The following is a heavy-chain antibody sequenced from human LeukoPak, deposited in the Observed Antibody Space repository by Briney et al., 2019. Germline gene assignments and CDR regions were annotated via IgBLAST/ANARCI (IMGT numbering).Heavy chain of an antibody. V-gene: IGHV3-74*01. J-gene: IGHJ6*02. D-gene: IGHD6-19*01. CDR1: GFTFSSYR. Sequence: GGSLRLSCAASGFTFSSYRMHWVRQALEKGLVWVSRINSDGSSTSYADSVKGRFTISRDNAKNTLYLQMNSLRAEDTAVYYCARDSYSSGWYSNYYYYYGMDVWGQGTTVTVSS. CDR2: INSDGSST. CDR3: ARDSYSSGWYSNYYYYYGMDV.